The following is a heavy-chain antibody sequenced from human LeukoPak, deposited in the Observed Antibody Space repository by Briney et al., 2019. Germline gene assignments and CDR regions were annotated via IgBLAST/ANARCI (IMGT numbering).Heavy chain of an antibody. CDR2: INHSGST. CDR3: ARGTTYYDFWSGYSDYYYYGMDV. D-gene: IGHD3-3*01. Sequence: GSLRLSCAASGFTFSSYAMSWVRQPPGKGLEWIGEINHSGSTNYNPSLKSRVTISVDTSKNQFSLKLSSVTAADTAVYYCARGTTYYDFWSGYSDYYYYGMDVWGQGTTVTVSS. CDR1: GFTFSSYA. J-gene: IGHJ6*02. V-gene: IGHV4-34*01.